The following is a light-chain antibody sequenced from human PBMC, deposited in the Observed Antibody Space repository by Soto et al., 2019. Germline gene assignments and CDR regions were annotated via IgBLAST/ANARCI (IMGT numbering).Light chain of an antibody. CDR1: QSVDIN. J-gene: IGKJ1*01. V-gene: IGKV3-15*01. CDR3: QQYRKWPRT. CDR2: GAS. Sequence: IVLTQSPATLSVSPGERVTLSCRASQSVDINLAWYQQKPGQAPRLLIYGASTRATDMPGRFSGRGSGKEFTLTINSLQSEDFAVYYCQQYRKWPRTFGQGNKVEIX.